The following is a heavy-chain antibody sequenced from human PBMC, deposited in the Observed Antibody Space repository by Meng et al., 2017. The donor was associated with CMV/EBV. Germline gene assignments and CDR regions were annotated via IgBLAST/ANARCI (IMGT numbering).Heavy chain of an antibody. CDR2: IKQDGSEK. CDR3: ARHEHWDAFDI. Sequence: GESLKISCAASGFTFSIYWMSWVRQAPGKGLEWVANIKQDGSEKYYVDSVKGRFTISRDNAKNSLYLQMNSLRAEDTAVYYCARHEHWDAFDIWGQGTMVTVSS. D-gene: IGHD3-3*02. J-gene: IGHJ3*02. CDR1: GFTFSIYW. V-gene: IGHV3-7*01.